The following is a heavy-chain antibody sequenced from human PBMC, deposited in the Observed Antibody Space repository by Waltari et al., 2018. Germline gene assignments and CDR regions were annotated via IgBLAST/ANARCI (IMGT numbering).Heavy chain of an antibody. CDR2: ITARGLM. CDR1: GFPFSTYT. V-gene: IGHV3-23*01. J-gene: IGHJ6*02. Sequence: EMQLLESGGGLVQPGGSLRLSCAASGFPFSTYTMNWVRQAPGKGLGWVPCITARGLMDYGDSVKGRFIISRDNSKNTLYLEMYRLRVEDTARYYCAKDEGARLAPTFGMDAWGQGTTVIVSS. CDR3: AKDEGARLAPTFGMDA. D-gene: IGHD6-6*01.